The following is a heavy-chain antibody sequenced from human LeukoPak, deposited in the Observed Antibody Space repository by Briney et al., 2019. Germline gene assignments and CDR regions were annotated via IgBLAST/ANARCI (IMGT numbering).Heavy chain of an antibody. CDR2: ISGSGGST. Sequence: GGSLRLPCAASGFTFRSYAMSGLRQAPEKGLEWVSAISGSGGSTYYADSVKGRFTISRDNSKNTLYLQMNSLRAEDTAVYYCAKGATTRFSYFDYWGQGTLVTVSS. V-gene: IGHV3-23*01. J-gene: IGHJ4*02. CDR1: GFTFRSYA. CDR3: AKGATTRFSYFDY. D-gene: IGHD1-26*01.